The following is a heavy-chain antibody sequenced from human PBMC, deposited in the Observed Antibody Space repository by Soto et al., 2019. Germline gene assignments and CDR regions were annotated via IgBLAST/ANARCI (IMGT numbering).Heavy chain of an antibody. CDR1: GFTFSSYW. D-gene: IGHD1-26*01. CDR2: IKQDGSEK. J-gene: IGHJ3*02. CDR3: ARPFTTGVGAGAFDI. Sequence: GGSLRLSCAASGFTFSSYWMSWVRQAPGKGLEWVANIKQDGSEKYYVDSVKGRFTISRDNAKNSLYLQMNSLRAEDTAVYYCARPFTTGVGAGAFDIWGQGXMVTV. V-gene: IGHV3-7*01.